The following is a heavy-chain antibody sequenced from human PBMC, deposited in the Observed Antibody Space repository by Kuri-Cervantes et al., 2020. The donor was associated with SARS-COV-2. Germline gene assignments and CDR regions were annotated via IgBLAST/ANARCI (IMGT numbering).Heavy chain of an antibody. V-gene: IGHV3-9*01. J-gene: IGHJ4*02. CDR3: AKDLLV. CDR2: ISWNSGSI. Sequence: GGSLRLSCAASGFSFSRYWMHWVRQAPGKGLEWVSGISWNSGSIGYADSVKGRFTISRDNAKNSLYLQMNSLRAEDTAVYYCAKDLLVWGQGTLVTVSS. D-gene: IGHD2-15*01. CDR1: GFSFSRYW.